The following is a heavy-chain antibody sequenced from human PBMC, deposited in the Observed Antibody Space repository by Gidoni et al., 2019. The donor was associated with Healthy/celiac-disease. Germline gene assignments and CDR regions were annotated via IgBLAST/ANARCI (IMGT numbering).Heavy chain of an antibody. CDR1: GFTFSSYA. D-gene: IGHD3-16*01. CDR2: IGGSGGST. Sequence: EVQLLESGGGLVQPGGSLRLSCAASGFTFSSYAMSWVRQDTGKGLGWVSAIGGSGGSTYSADSVKGRFTISRDNSKNTLYLQMNSLGAEDTAVYYCAKDQGEVDWAVTAFDYWGQGTLVTVSS. V-gene: IGHV3-23*01. CDR3: AKDQGEVDWAVTAFDY. J-gene: IGHJ4*02.